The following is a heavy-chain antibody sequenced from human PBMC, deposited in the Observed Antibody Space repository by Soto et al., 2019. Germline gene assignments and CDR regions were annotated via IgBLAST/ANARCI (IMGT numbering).Heavy chain of an antibody. Sequence: QVQLQESGPGLVKPSETLSLTCTVSGGSISSYYWSWIRQPPGKGLEWIGYIYYSGSTNYNPSLKSRVTISVDTSKNQFSLKLSSVTAADTAVYYCARVRMGYCSDGSCPGWFDPWGQGTLVTVSS. CDR2: IYYSGST. V-gene: IGHV4-59*08. D-gene: IGHD2-15*01. J-gene: IGHJ5*02. CDR1: GGSISSYY. CDR3: ARVRMGYCSDGSCPGWFDP.